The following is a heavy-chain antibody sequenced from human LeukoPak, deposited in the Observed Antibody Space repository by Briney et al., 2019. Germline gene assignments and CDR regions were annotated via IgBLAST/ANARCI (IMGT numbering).Heavy chain of an antibody. V-gene: IGHV3-9*01. J-gene: IGHJ6*02. CDR1: GFTFDDYA. CDR2: ISWNSKNI. Sequence: PGGSLRLSCAASGFTFDDYAMFWVRQAPGKGLKWASGISWNSKNIGYAASVKGRFTISRDNAKNSLYLQMNSLRAEDTAFYYCAKGNRDSSGFYYYYGMDVWGQGTTVTVSS. CDR3: AKGNRDSSGFYYYYGMDV. D-gene: IGHD3-22*01.